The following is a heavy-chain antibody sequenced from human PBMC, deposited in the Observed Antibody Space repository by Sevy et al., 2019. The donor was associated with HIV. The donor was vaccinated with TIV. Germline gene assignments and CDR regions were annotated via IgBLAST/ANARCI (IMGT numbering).Heavy chain of an antibody. Sequence: SETLSLTCTVSGGSISSGGYYWSWIRQHPGKGLEWIGYIYYSGSTYYNPSLKSRVTISVDTSKNQFSLKLSSVTAADTAVYYCAIDAPVPAARNSSSWSRYYYYGMDVWGQGTTVTVSS. V-gene: IGHV4-31*03. CDR2: IYYSGST. D-gene: IGHD6-13*01. CDR1: GGSISSGGYY. J-gene: IGHJ6*02. CDR3: AIDAPVPAARNSSSWSRYYYYGMDV.